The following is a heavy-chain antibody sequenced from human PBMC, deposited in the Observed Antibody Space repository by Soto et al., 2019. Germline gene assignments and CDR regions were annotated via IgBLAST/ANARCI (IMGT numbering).Heavy chain of an antibody. Sequence: ASVKVSCKASGYTYTNHWMHWVRRAPGQGLEWMGVINPTGRSTIYAQKLQGRLTLTRDTSTSTDYMELRSLRSDDTAVYYCARDNSVEAEGSWWFDPWGQGTLVTVSS. D-gene: IGHD6-13*01. J-gene: IGHJ5*02. CDR2: INPTGRST. CDR1: GYTYTNHW. CDR3: ARDNSVEAEGSWWFDP. V-gene: IGHV1-46*04.